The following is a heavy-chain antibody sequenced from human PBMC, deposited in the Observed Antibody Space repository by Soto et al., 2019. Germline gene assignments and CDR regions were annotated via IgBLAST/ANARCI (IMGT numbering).Heavy chain of an antibody. V-gene: IGHV4-59*01. Sequence: SETLSLTCTVSGGSISSYYWSWIRQPPGKGLEWIGYIYYSGRTNYNPSLKSRVTTSVDTSKNQFSLKLTSVTAADTAVYYCARDHGYQSDYDYYFDYWGQGTLVTVPQ. CDR2: IYYSGRT. CDR3: ARDHGYQSDYDYYFDY. D-gene: IGHD5-12*01. CDR1: GGSISSYY. J-gene: IGHJ4*02.